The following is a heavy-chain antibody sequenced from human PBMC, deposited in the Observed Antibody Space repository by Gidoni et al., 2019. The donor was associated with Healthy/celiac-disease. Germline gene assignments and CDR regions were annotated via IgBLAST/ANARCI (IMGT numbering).Heavy chain of an antibody. CDR2: ISYDGSNK. V-gene: IGHV3-30*18. J-gene: IGHJ3*02. CDR3: ANGITMVRDYAFDI. CDR1: GFTFSSYG. Sequence: QVQLVESGGGVVQPGRSLRLSCAASGFTFSSYGMHWVRQAPGKGLEWVAVISYDGSNKYYADSVKGRFTISRDNSKNTLYLQMNSLRAEDTAVYYCANGITMVRDYAFDIWGQGTMVTVSS. D-gene: IGHD3-10*01.